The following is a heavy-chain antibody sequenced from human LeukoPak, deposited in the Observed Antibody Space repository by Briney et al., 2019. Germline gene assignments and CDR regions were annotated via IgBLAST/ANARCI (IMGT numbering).Heavy chain of an antibody. CDR1: GFTFSSYG. CDR3: AKYNWNDEGIWFDP. D-gene: IGHD1-1*01. Sequence: PGGSLRLSCAASGFTFSSYGMHWVRQAPGKGLEWVAFIRYDGSNKYYADSVKGRFTISRDNSKNTLYLQMNSLRAEDMAVYYCAKYNWNDEGIWFDPWGQGTLVTVSS. V-gene: IGHV3-30*02. J-gene: IGHJ5*02. CDR2: IRYDGSNK.